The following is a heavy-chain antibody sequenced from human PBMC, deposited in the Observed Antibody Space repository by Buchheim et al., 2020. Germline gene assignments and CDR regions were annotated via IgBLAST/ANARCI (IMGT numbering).Heavy chain of an antibody. V-gene: IGHV4-34*01. D-gene: IGHD3-10*01. CDR1: GGSFSGYY. J-gene: IGHJ6*02. CDR3: ARGFSSHGLSYYYGMDV. Sequence: QVRLQQWGAGLMKSSETLSLTCAVYGGSFSGYYWTWIRQPPGRGLEWIGEVDHSGNTNYNSSLRSRVTISVDSSKSKFSLRLNSVTAADTAVYYCARGFSSHGLSYYYGMDVWGRGT. CDR2: VDHSGNT.